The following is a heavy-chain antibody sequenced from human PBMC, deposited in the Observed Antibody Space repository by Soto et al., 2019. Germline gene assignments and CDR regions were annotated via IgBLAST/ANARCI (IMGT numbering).Heavy chain of an antibody. CDR2: IFSGDSDT. D-gene: IGHD6-13*01. CDR3: ARQYSSRAGWFDP. Sequence: PGESLKISCKGSGYRFTAYWIAWERQMPGKGLEWMGIIFSGDSDTRYSPSFQGQVTISADKSISTAYLQWSSLKASDTAMYYCARQYSSRAGWFDPWGQGTLVTVSS. J-gene: IGHJ5*02. CDR1: GYRFTAYW. V-gene: IGHV5-51*01.